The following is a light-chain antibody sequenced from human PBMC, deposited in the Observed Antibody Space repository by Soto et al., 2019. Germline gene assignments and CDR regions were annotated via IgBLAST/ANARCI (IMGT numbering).Light chain of an antibody. Sequence: DIQMTQSPSSLSASVGDRVTITCRASQSISNYLTWHQQKPGEAPKHLVYAASSLQSGVPSRFSGSGSGTDFTLTISRLQPEDFATYYCQQSYSTPFTFGLGTKLEIK. V-gene: IGKV1-39*01. CDR1: QSISNY. J-gene: IGKJ2*01. CDR3: QQSYSTPFT. CDR2: AAS.